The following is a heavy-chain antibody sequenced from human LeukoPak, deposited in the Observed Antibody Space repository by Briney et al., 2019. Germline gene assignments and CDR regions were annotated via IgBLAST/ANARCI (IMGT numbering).Heavy chain of an antibody. D-gene: IGHD6-19*01. CDR1: GYTLSEIS. Sequence: ASVKVSCKVSGYTLSEISMHWVRQAPGKGLEWMGGFDPEDGETYYAQSFQGRITMNEDASTDTAYMELSSLRSEDSAVYYCTTEDSSGFDFWGQGTLVTVSS. CDR2: FDPEDGET. J-gene: IGHJ4*02. CDR3: TTEDSSGFDF. V-gene: IGHV1-24*01.